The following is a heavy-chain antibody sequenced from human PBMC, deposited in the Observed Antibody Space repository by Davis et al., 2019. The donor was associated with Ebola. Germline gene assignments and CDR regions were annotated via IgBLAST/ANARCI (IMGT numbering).Heavy chain of an antibody. V-gene: IGHV3-7*01. Sequence: GESLKISCVTSGFTFSNYWMNWVRQAPGKGLEWVANIKHDESERNYVDSVKGRFTISRDNAKNSLYLQMNSLRAEDTAVYYCAKEGRYSSGWYRPLDYWGQGTLVTVSS. CDR2: IKHDESER. CDR3: AKEGRYSSGWYRPLDY. D-gene: IGHD6-19*01. J-gene: IGHJ4*02. CDR1: GFTFSNYW.